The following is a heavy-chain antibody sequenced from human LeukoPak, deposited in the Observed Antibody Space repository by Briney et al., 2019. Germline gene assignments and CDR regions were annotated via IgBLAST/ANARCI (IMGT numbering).Heavy chain of an antibody. Sequence: PGGSLRLSCAASGFIFSSYGMNWVRQAPGKGLEWVSYISSSSSTIYYADSVKGRFTISRDNAKNSLYLQMNSLRAEDTAVYYCAKLDWNGGGENYWGQGTPVTVSS. CDR1: GFIFSSYG. CDR2: ISSSSSTI. J-gene: IGHJ4*02. D-gene: IGHD1-1*01. CDR3: AKLDWNGGGENY. V-gene: IGHV3-48*01.